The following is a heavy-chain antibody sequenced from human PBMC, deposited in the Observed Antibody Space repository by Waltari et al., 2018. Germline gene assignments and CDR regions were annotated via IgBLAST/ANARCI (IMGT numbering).Heavy chain of an antibody. J-gene: IGHJ6*02. CDR1: GITFSIYD. D-gene: IGHD1-1*01. CDR2: TSVSGTNI. Sequence: EVQLVESGGGLVQPGGSLRLSCVVPGITFSIYDMNWVRQAPGKGLEWVAYTSVSGTNIYYADSVKGRFTISRDDVKNSLFLQMNSLRAEDAGVYYCATTPRNWNYYYYGMDVWGQGTTVTVSS. CDR3: ATTPRNWNYYYYGMDV. V-gene: IGHV3-48*03.